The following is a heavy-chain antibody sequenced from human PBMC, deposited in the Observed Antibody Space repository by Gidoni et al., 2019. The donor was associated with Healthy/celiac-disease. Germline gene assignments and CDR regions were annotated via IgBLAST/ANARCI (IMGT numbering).Heavy chain of an antibody. D-gene: IGHD6-13*01. V-gene: IGHV3-9*01. Sequence: EVQLVESGGGLVQPGRSLRLSCAASGFTFDDYAMHWVRQAPGKGLEWVSGISWNSGSIGYADSVKGRFTISRDNAKNSLYLQMNSLRAEDTALYYCAKLDSSSWYSPADYWGQGTLVTVSS. CDR1: GFTFDDYA. CDR3: AKLDSSSWYSPADY. J-gene: IGHJ4*02. CDR2: ISWNSGSI.